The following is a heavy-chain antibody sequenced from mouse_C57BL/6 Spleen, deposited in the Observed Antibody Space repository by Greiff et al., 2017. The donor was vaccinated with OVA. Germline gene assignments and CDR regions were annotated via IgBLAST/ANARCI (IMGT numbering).Heavy chain of an antibody. Sequence: EVKLMESGGGLVKPGGSLKLSCAASGFTFSSYAMSWVRQTPEKRLAWVATISDGGSYTYYPDNVKGRFTISRDNAKNNLYLQMSHLKSEDTAMYYCARVYYSNYGGFAYWGQGTLVTVSA. CDR1: GFTFSSYA. J-gene: IGHJ3*01. V-gene: IGHV5-4*03. D-gene: IGHD2-5*01. CDR3: ARVYYSNYGGFAY. CDR2: ISDGGSYT.